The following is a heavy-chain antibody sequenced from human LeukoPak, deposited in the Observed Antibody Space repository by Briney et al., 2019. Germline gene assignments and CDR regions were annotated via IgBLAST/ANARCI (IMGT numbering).Heavy chain of an antibody. V-gene: IGHV4-30-4*01. Sequence: PSQTLSLTCTVSGGSISSGDYYWSWIRQPPGKGLEWIGYIYYSGSTYYNPSLKSRVTISVDTSKNQFSLKLSSVTAADTAVYYCARVSVSLRRAYGMDVWGKGTTVTVSS. D-gene: IGHD5/OR15-5a*01. CDR2: IYYSGST. J-gene: IGHJ6*04. CDR3: ARVSVSLRRAYGMDV. CDR1: GGSISSGDYY.